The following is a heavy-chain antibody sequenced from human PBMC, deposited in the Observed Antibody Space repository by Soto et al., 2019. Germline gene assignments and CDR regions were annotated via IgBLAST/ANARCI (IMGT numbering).Heavy chain of an antibody. J-gene: IGHJ3*02. Sequence: EVQLVESGGGLVKPGGSLRLSCAASGFTFSSYSMNWVRQAPGKGLEWVSSISSSSSYIYYAYSVKGRFTISRDNAKNSLYLQMNSLRAEDTAVYYCARERGGSADAFDIWGQGTMVTVSS. CDR3: ARERGGSADAFDI. D-gene: IGHD5-12*01. CDR2: ISSSSSYI. CDR1: GFTFSSYS. V-gene: IGHV3-21*01.